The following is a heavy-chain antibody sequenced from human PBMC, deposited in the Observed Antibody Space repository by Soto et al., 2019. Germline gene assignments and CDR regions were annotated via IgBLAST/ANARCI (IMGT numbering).Heavy chain of an antibody. V-gene: IGHV3-21*01. J-gene: IGHJ6*02. CDR3: AREYTAWPLAYGLDV. Sequence: GGSLRLSCVGSGFTFSTYSISWVRQAPGKGLEWVSSISSRSDIYYADSVKGRFTISRDNAKNSVSLQMNSLRAEDTAVYYCAREYTAWPLAYGLDVWGQGTTVTVSS. CDR1: GFTFSTYS. D-gene: IGHD2-2*02. CDR2: ISSRSDI.